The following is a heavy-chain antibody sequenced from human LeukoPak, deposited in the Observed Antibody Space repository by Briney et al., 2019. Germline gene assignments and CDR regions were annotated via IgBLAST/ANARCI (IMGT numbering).Heavy chain of an antibody. V-gene: IGHV4-59*08. Sequence: SETLSLTCTVSGGSISSYYWSWIRQPPGKGLEWIGYIYYSGSTNYYPSLKSRVTISVDTSKNQFSLKLSSVTAADTAVYYCARQVVLGSHYYGMDVWGQGTTVTVSS. CDR3: ARQVVLGSHYYGMDV. CDR1: GGSISSYY. J-gene: IGHJ6*02. CDR2: IYYSGST. D-gene: IGHD2-2*01.